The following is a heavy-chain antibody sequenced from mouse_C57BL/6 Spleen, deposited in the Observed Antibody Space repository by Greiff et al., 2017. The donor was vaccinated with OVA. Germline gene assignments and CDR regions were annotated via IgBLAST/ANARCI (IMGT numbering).Heavy chain of an antibody. CDR1: GYTFTSYW. CDR3: ASYYYGRDYYAMDD. J-gene: IGHJ4*01. Sequence: QVQLQQPGTELVKPGASVKLSCKASGYTFTSYWMHWVKQRPGQGLEWIGNINPSNGGTNYNAKFKSKATLTVDNSSSTAYMQLSSLTSEDSAVYYCASYYYGRDYYAMDDWGQGTSVTVSS. V-gene: IGHV1-53*01. CDR2: INPSNGGT. D-gene: IGHD1-1*01.